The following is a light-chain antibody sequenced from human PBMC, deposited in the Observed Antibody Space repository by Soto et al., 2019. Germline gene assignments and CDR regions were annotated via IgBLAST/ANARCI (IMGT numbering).Light chain of an antibody. V-gene: IGLV3-21*02. CDR3: QVWDSSSDHRVV. Sequence: LTQPPSASCSPGQPVTISCTGTKDDIVVYDFVSWYQHHPGQAPVLVVYDDGDRPSGIPERFSGSNSGNTATLTITRVEAGDEADYHCQVWDSSSDHRVVFGGGTKVTVL. CDR1: KDDIVVYDF. J-gene: IGLJ2*01. CDR2: DDG.